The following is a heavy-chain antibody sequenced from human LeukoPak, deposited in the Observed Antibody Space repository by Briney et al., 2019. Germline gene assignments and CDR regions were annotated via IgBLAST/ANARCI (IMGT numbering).Heavy chain of an antibody. CDR3: ARRVAHDYSNPFDY. J-gene: IGHJ4*02. CDR2: INPNSGGT. V-gene: IGHV1-2*02. Sequence: ASVEVSCKASGYTFTGYYMHWVRQAPGQGLEWMGWINPNSGGTNYAQKFQGRVTMTRDTSISTAYMELSRLRSDDTAVYYCARRVAHDYSNPFDYWGQGTLVTVSS. D-gene: IGHD4-11*01. CDR1: GYTFTGYY.